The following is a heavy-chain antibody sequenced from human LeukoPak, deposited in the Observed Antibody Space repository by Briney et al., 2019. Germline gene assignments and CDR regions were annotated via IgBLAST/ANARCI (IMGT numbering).Heavy chain of an antibody. CDR1: GGTFSSYA. CDR2: IIPIFGTA. D-gene: IGHD3-3*01. J-gene: IGHJ4*02. CDR3: ARAGFWSGYGLDSGSYPFDY. Sequence: GASVKASCKASGGTFSSYAISWVRQAPGQGLEWMGGIIPIFGTANYAQKFQGRVTITADESTSTAYMELSRLRSDDTAVYYCARAGFWSGYGLDSGSYPFDYWGQGTLVTVSS. V-gene: IGHV1-69*13.